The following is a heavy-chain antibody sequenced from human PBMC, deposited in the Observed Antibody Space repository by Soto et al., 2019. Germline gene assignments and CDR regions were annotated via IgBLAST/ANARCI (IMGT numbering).Heavy chain of an antibody. Sequence: QVQLVQSGAEVKKPGSSVNVSCKASGGTFSSHAISWVRQAPGQGLEWMGGIIPIFGTANYAQKFQGRVTITADKYTSTAYMELSSLRSEDTAVYYCARDPASYYDSSGYYPGAFDIWGQGTMVTVSS. CDR3: ARDPASYYDSSGYYPGAFDI. J-gene: IGHJ3*02. D-gene: IGHD3-22*01. CDR2: IIPIFGTA. CDR1: GGTFSSHA. V-gene: IGHV1-69*06.